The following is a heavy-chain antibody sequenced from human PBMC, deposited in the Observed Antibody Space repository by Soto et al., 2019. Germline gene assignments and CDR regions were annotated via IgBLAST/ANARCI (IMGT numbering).Heavy chain of an antibody. J-gene: IGHJ4*01. CDR2: IKSRGDGETT. CDR1: GFSITNTW. V-gene: IGHV3-15*07. CDR3: GYYSDFGSGHHPH. Sequence: EVQLVESGGGLVKPGGSLRLSCAASGFSITNTWMHWVRQAPGKGLEWVGRIKSRGDGETTDYAAPVKGRFTISRDDSRNTLYVQMNSLKSDETAVYWCGYYSDFGSGHHPHWGHGGQVIVSS. D-gene: IGHD3-3*01.